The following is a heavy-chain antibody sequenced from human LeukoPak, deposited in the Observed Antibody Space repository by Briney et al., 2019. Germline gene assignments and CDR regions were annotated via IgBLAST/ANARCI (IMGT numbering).Heavy chain of an antibody. Sequence: PSETLSLTCTVSGYSISSGYYWGWIRQPPGKGLEWIGSIYHSGSTYYNPSLNSRVTISIDKSKSQFSLNLNSVTAADTAVYYCAIRTPNPSEYWGQGTLVTVSS. D-gene: IGHD1-14*01. V-gene: IGHV4-38-2*02. J-gene: IGHJ4*02. CDR3: AIRTPNPSEY. CDR2: IYHSGST. CDR1: GYSISSGYY.